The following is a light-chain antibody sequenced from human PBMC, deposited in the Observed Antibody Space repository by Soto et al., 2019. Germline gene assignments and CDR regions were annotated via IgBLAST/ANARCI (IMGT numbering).Light chain of an antibody. Sequence: EIVMTQSPATLSVSPGERATLSCRASQSVSSNLAWYQQKPGQAPRLLIYGASTSATGIPARFSGSGSGTEFTLTISSLQSEDFAVYYCQQYHNWPPETFGPGTKVDIK. CDR2: GAS. J-gene: IGKJ3*01. CDR1: QSVSSN. V-gene: IGKV3-15*01. CDR3: QQYHNWPPET.